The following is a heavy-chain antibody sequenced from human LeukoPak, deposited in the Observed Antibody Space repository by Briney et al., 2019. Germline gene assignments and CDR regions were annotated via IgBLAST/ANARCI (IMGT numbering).Heavy chain of an antibody. J-gene: IGHJ3*02. CDR1: GYTFTSYY. CDR3: AIGYCRGGSCDDEPGDAFDI. V-gene: IGHV1-46*01. Sequence: ASVKVSCKASGYTFTSYYIHWVRQARGQGPEWMGIIYPSGGSTTYAQKFQGRVTMTREMSTSTVYMELSSLRSEDTAVYYCAIGYCRGGSCDDEPGDAFDIWGQGTMVAVSS. CDR2: IYPSGGST. D-gene: IGHD2-15*01.